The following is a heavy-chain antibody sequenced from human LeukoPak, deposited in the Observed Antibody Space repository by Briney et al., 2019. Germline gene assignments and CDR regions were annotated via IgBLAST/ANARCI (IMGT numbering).Heavy chain of an antibody. D-gene: IGHD6-6*01. CDR2: ISYDGSNK. V-gene: IGHV3-30*03. J-gene: IGHJ4*02. CDR1: GFTFSSYG. CDR3: APPPGSSPKDY. Sequence: EPGGSLRLSCAASGFTFSSYGMHWVRQAPGKGLEWVAVISYDGSNKYYADSVKGRFTISRDNSKNTLYLQMNSLRAEDTAVYYCAPPPGSSPKDYWGQGTLVTVSS.